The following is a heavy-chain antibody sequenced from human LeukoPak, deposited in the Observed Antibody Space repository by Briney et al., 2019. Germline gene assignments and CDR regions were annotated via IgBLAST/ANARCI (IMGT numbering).Heavy chain of an antibody. J-gene: IGHJ4*02. CDR3: ARHEGLFNY. Sequence: PSQTLSLTCTVSGGSISSSSYYWGWIRQPPGKGLEWIGSIYYSGSTYYNPSLKSRVTISVDTSKNQFSLKLSSVTAADTAVYYCARHEGLFNYWGQGTLVTVSS. CDR2: IYYSGST. D-gene: IGHD3-3*01. V-gene: IGHV4-39*01. CDR1: GGSISSSSYY.